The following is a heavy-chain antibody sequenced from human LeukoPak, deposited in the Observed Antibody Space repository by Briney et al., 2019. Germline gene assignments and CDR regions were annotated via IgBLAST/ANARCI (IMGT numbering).Heavy chain of an antibody. CDR2: IEPAGSAT. CDR1: GFAFSSYW. V-gene: IGHV3-7*01. Sequence: GGSLRLSCGASGFAFSSYWMTWLRQAPGKGLEFVADIEPAGSATYYADSVKGRFTISRDNTKNLLYLQMNSLTAEDSTVYHCGRFGYVSAVDTWGQGALVTVSS. D-gene: IGHD2-15*01. J-gene: IGHJ5*02. CDR3: GRFGYVSAVDT.